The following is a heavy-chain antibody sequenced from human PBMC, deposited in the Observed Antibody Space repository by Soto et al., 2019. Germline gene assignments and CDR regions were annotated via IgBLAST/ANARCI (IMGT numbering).Heavy chain of an antibody. CDR2: ISSSSSYI. CDR3: ARDLFSDYYGSANFDY. CDR1: GFTFSSYS. V-gene: IGHV3-21*01. J-gene: IGHJ4*02. Sequence: GGSLRLSCAASGFTFSSYSMNWVRQAPGKGLEWVSSISSSSSYIYYADSVKGRFTIPRDNAKNSLYLQMNSLRAEDTAVYYCARDLFSDYYGSANFDYWGQGTLVTVSS. D-gene: IGHD3-10*01.